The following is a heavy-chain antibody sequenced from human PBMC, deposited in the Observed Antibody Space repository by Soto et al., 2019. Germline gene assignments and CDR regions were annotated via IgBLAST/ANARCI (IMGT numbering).Heavy chain of an antibody. CDR2: ISGSGGST. CDR3: AKAASYYDFWSRLN. J-gene: IGHJ4*02. D-gene: IGHD3-3*01. Sequence: GESLKISCAASGFTFSSYAMSWVRQAPGKGLEWVSAISGSGGSTYYADSVKGRFTISRDNSKNTLYLQMNSLRAEDTAVYYCAKAASYYDFWSRLNWGQGTLVTVSS. CDR1: GFTFSSYA. V-gene: IGHV3-23*01.